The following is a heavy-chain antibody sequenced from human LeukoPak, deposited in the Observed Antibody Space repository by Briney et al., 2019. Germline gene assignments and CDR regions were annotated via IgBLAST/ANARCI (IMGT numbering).Heavy chain of an antibody. Sequence: PGGSLRLSCAASGFTFSSYAMHWVRQAPGKGLEWVAVISYDGSNKYYADSVKGRFTISRDNSKNTLYLQMNSLRAEDTAVYYCAKGINYYGLGSYCDYWGQGTLVTVSS. CDR1: GFTFSSYA. CDR2: ISYDGSNK. CDR3: AKGINYYGLGSYCDY. J-gene: IGHJ4*02. V-gene: IGHV3-30-3*01. D-gene: IGHD3-10*01.